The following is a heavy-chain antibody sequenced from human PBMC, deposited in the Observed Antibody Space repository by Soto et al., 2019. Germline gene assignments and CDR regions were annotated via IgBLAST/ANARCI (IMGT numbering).Heavy chain of an antibody. D-gene: IGHD3-10*01. Sequence: SETLSLTCSVSGGSISTYFWTWIRQPPGKGLEWIGYIYYSGSTNYNPSLKGRLTISLDTSRNQFSLKLRSVTAADTAVYYCARARRPIVRGVNYYYGMDVWGQGTTVTVSS. J-gene: IGHJ6*02. CDR1: GGSISTYF. CDR3: ARARRPIVRGVNYYYGMDV. CDR2: IYYSGST. V-gene: IGHV4-59*13.